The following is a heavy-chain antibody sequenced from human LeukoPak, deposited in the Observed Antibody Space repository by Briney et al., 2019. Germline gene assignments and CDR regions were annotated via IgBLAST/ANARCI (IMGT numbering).Heavy chain of an antibody. V-gene: IGHV3-48*04. J-gene: IGHJ4*02. Sequence: GGSLRLSCAASGFTFSSYSMNWVRQAPGKGLEWVSYISSSSSTIYYADSVKVRFTISRDNAKNSLYLQMNSLRAEDTAVYYCARGISFVLRYFDWSRGFDYWGQGTLVTVSS. CDR2: ISSSSSTI. CDR3: ARGISFVLRYFDWSRGFDY. D-gene: IGHD3-9*01. CDR1: GFTFSSYS.